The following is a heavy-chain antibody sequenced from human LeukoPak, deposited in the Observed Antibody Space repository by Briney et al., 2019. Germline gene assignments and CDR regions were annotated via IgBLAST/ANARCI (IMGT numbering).Heavy chain of an antibody. Sequence: PGGSLRLSCAASGFTFSSYGMHWVRQAPGKGLEWVSSISTSGVTTYYADSVNGRFTISRDNSKNMLNLQMDSLRAEDTAIYFCAKDYGSGTYYAPSSGDYWGQGTLVTVSS. CDR2: ISTSGVTT. CDR1: GFTFSSYG. V-gene: IGHV3-23*01. CDR3: AKDYGSGTYYAPSSGDY. D-gene: IGHD3-10*01. J-gene: IGHJ4*02.